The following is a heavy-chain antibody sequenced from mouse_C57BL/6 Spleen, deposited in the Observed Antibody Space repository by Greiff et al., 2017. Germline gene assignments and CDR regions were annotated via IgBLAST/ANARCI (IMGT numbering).Heavy chain of an antibody. CDR2: INPNNGGT. J-gene: IGHJ1*03. D-gene: IGHD1-1*01. CDR1: GYTFTDYN. Sequence: VQLQQSGPELVKPGASVKMSCKASGYTFTDYNMHWVKQSHGKSLEWIGYINPNNGGTSYNQKFKGKATLTVNKSSSTAYMELRSLTSEDSAVYYWARGAYYGSSHWYFDVWGTGTTVTVSS. CDR3: ARGAYYGSSHWYFDV. V-gene: IGHV1-22*01.